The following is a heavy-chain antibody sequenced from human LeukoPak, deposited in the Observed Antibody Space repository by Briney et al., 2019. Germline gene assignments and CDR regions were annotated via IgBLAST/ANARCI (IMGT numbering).Heavy chain of an antibody. J-gene: IGHJ4*02. Sequence: GLEWIGSIYHSGTTYYNPSLKRGVTISVDTSKNQFSLKLSSVTAADTAVYYCARQVELRHFDYWGQGTLVTVSS. D-gene: IGHD1-7*01. V-gene: IGHV4-38-2*01. CDR2: IYHSGTT. CDR3: ARQVELRHFDY.